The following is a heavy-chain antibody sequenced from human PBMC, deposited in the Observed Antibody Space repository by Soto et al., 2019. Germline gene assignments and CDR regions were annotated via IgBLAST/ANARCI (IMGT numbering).Heavy chain of an antibody. CDR2: IHSDGTTT. D-gene: IGHD2-15*01. CDR1: GFTFSYYW. Sequence: ELKLVESGGGLVQPGRSLRLSCAASGFTFSYYWMHWVRQAPGTGLVWVSHIHSDGTTTTYADSVKGRFTVSRDNTKNTRYWKLTSLRAEDTVVYYFTRGDRGSFDIWGQGTLAIVSS. V-gene: IGHV3-74*01. J-gene: IGHJ3*02. CDR3: TRGDRGSFDI.